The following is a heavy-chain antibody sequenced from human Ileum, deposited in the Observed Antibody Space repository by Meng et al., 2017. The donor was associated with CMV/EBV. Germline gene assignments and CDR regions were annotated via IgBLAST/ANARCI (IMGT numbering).Heavy chain of an antibody. D-gene: IGHD3/OR15-3a*01. Sequence: GESLKISCTASGFIFDDYGMTWVRQAPGKGLEWVSGISWSGASSTYAGSVAGRFYISRDNGRNSLYLQMDGLTSDDTAWYYCVKPRERGVVWTGYPTYYFRSWGQGTRVTVSS. CDR3: VKPRERGVVWTGYPTYYFRS. V-gene: IGHV3-20*04. CDR1: GFIFDDYG. J-gene: IGHJ4*02. CDR2: ISWSGASS.